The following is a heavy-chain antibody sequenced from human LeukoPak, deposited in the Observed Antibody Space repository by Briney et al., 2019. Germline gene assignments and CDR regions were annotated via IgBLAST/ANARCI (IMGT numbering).Heavy chain of an antibody. J-gene: IGHJ4*02. CDR3: ARIEIGSCPLY. Sequence: ASVNVPCKATGYTFTSYGISWVRQAPGQGLEWMGWISSNSDNTNYAQKLQGRVTMTTDTSTSTAYMELRSLRSDDTAVYYCARIEIGSCPLYWGQGTLVTVSS. D-gene: IGHD5-24*01. V-gene: IGHV1-18*01. CDR1: GYTFTSYG. CDR2: ISSNSDNT.